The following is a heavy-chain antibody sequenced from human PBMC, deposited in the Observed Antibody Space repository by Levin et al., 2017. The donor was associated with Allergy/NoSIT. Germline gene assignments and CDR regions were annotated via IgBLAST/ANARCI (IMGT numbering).Heavy chain of an antibody. V-gene: IGHV6-1*01. CDR2: TYYRSKWYN. Sequence: PSETLSLTCAISGASVSSNSVAWNWIRQSPSRGLEWLGRTYYRSKWYNDYAVSVKSRIIINPDTSKNQFSLQLNSVTPEDTAVYYCASGNHELRYFDLWGRGSLVTVSS. J-gene: IGHJ2*01. CDR1: GASVSSNSVA. D-gene: IGHD1-14*01. CDR3: ASGNHELRYFDL.